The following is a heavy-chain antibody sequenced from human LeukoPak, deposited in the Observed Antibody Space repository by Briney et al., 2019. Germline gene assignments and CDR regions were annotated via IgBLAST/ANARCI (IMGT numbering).Heavy chain of an antibody. D-gene: IGHD3-22*01. CDR3: ARSDPTYYYDSSGYHAFDI. Sequence: SETLFLTCTVSGGSISSYYWSWIRQPPGKGLEWIGYIYYSGSTNYNPSLKSRVTISVDTSKNQFSLKLSSVTAADTAVYYCARSDPTYYYDSSGYHAFDIWGQGTMVTVSS. CDR1: GGSISSYY. J-gene: IGHJ3*02. CDR2: IYYSGST. V-gene: IGHV4-59*01.